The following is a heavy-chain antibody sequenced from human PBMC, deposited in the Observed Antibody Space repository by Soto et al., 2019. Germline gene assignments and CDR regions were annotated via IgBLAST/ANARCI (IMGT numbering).Heavy chain of an antibody. CDR3: AANPYYYGSGSYYHIDY. CDR2: IVVGSGNT. CDR1: GFTFTSSA. J-gene: IGHJ4*02. Sequence: ASVKVSCKASGFTFTSSAVQWVRQARGQRLEWIGWIVVGSGNTNYAQKFQERVTITRDMSTSTAYMELGSLKSEATAVYYCAANPYYYGSGSYYHIDYWGQGTLVTVSS. V-gene: IGHV1-58*01. D-gene: IGHD3-10*01.